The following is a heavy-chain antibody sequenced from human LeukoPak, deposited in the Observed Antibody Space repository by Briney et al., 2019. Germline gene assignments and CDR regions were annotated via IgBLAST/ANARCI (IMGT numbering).Heavy chain of an antibody. Sequence: ASVKVSCKASGYTFTSYGISWVRQAPGQGLEWMGWISAYNGNTNYAQKLQGRVTMTTDTSTSTAYMELRSLRSDDTAVYYCAREALSWQLVPYYYDGMDVWGQGTTVTVSS. V-gene: IGHV1-18*01. CDR1: GYTFTSYG. J-gene: IGHJ6*02. CDR2: ISAYNGNT. D-gene: IGHD6-13*01. CDR3: AREALSWQLVPYYYDGMDV.